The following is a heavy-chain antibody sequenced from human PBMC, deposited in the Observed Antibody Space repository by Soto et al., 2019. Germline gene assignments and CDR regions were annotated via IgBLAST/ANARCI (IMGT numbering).Heavy chain of an antibody. CDR3: LRDMAVLADY. D-gene: IGHD2-8*02. V-gene: IGHV3-48*01. CDR2: ISRDGSSI. Sequence: EVQLVESGGDLVQPGGSLRLSCTASGFTFISYSMNWVRQAPGKGLEWLSFISRDGSSIYYTDSVKGRFTISRDNAKNSLSLQMNSLRAEDTAVYFCLRDMAVLADYWGQGTLVTVSS. CDR1: GFTFISYS. J-gene: IGHJ4*02.